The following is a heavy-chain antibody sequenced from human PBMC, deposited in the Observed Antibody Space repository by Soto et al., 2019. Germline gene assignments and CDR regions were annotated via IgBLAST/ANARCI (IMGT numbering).Heavy chain of an antibody. D-gene: IGHD3-10*01. J-gene: IGHJ6*02. V-gene: IGHV3-30-3*01. CDR3: ARDGERITMVRGVIFGTGGSTYYYYYGMDV. CDR2: ISYDGSNK. Sequence: PGGSLRLSCAASGFTSSSYAMHWVRQAPGKGLEWVAVISYDGSNKYYADSVKGRFTISRDNSKNTLYLQMNSLRAEDTAVYYCARDGERITMVRGVIFGTGGSTYYYYYGMDVWGQGTTVTVSS. CDR1: GFTSSSYA.